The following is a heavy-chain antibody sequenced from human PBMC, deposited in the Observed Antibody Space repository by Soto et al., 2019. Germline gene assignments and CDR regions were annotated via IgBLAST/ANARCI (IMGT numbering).Heavy chain of an antibody. CDR3: AREKYYYGSGSYYNYYYYGMDV. D-gene: IGHD3-10*01. CDR2: INPNSGGT. CDR1: GYTFTGYY. V-gene: IGHV1-2*04. J-gene: IGHJ6*02. Sequence: ASVKVSCKASGYTFTGYYMHWVRQAPGQGLEWMGWINPNSGGTNYAQKFQGWVTMTRDTSISTAYMELGRLRSDDTAVYYCAREKYYYGSGSYYNYYYYGMDVWGQGTTVTVSS.